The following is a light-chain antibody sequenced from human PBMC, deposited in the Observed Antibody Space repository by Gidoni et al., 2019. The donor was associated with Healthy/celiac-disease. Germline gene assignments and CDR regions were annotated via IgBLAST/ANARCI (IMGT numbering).Light chain of an antibody. CDR3: QQYYSTPWT. CDR1: QSVLYSSNNKNY. V-gene: IGKV4-1*01. Sequence: DIVMTQSPDSLAVSLGERATINCKSSQSVLYSSNNKNYLAWYQQKPGQPPKLLIYWASTRESGVPDRFSGSGSGTVFTLTISSLQAEDVAVYYCQQYYSTPWTFXXXTKVEIK. CDR2: WAS. J-gene: IGKJ1*01.